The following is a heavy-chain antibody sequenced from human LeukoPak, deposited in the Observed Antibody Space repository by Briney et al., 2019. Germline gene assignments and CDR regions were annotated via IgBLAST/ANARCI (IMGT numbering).Heavy chain of an antibody. J-gene: IGHJ6*02. CDR2: IIPIFGTA. V-gene: IGHV1-69*13. CDR3: ARRYCSGGSCYYSNYYGMDV. D-gene: IGHD2-15*01. Sequence: SVTVSCKASGGTFSSYAISWVRQAPGQGLEWMGGIIPIFGTANYAQKFQGRVTITADESTSTAYMELSSLRSEDTAVYYCARRYCSGGSCYYSNYYGMDVWGQGTTVTVSS. CDR1: GGTFSSYA.